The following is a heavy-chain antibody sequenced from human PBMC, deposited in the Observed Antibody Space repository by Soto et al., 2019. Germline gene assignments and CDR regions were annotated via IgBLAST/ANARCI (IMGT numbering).Heavy chain of an antibody. V-gene: IGHV4-31*03. CDR1: GGSISSGGYY. J-gene: IGHJ5*02. CDR3: RRDPAP. CDR2: IYNSGST. Sequence: QVQLQESGPGLVKPSQTLSLTCTVSGGSISSGGYYWSWIRQHPGKGLEWIGYIYNSGSTYYNPSPKSRVTISADTSKTQFSLTLSAVTAADPAVYYCRRDPAPWGQGTLVTVSS.